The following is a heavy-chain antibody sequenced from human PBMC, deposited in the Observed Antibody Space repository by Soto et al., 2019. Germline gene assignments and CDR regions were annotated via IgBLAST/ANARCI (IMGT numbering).Heavy chain of an antibody. J-gene: IGHJ6*02. CDR2: ITTAGDT. CDR3: AREVHGGRYGMDV. Sequence: EVQLVESGGGLVQPGGSLRLSCAASGFTFSNYDMHWVRQVTGKGLEWVSGITTAGDTYYPGSVKGRFTISREKAKNSLYLQMNRLSAGDPAVYYFAREVHGGRYGMDVWGQGTTVNVFS. V-gene: IGHV3-13*01. CDR1: GFTFSNYD.